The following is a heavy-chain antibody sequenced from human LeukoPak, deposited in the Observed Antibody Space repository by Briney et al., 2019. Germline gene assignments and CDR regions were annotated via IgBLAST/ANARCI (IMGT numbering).Heavy chain of an antibody. CDR2: IHYSGST. J-gene: IGHJ6*03. V-gene: IGHV4-59*08. CDR1: GGSISSYH. CDR3: ARGYCSCSSCYRYYYYYMDV. D-gene: IGHD2-2*02. Sequence: SETLSLTCTDSGGSISSYHWSWIRQPPGKGMEWIGYIHYSGSTNYNPSLKSRVTILVDTSKNQFSLKLSSVTAADTAVYYCARGYCSCSSCYRYYYYYMDVWGKGTTVTVSS.